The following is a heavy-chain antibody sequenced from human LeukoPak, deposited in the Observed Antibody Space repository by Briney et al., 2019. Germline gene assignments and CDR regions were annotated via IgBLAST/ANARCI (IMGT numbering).Heavy chain of an antibody. V-gene: IGHV3-30*18. CDR2: ISYDGSNK. CDR3: AKDQARSGPTHY. J-gene: IGHJ4*02. CDR1: GFTFSSYW. D-gene: IGHD6-19*01. Sequence: GGSLRLSCAASGFTFSSYWMNWARQAPGKGLEWVAVISYDGSNKYYADSVKGRFTISRDNSKNTLYLQMNSLRAEDTAVYYCAKDQARSGPTHYWGQGTLVTVSS.